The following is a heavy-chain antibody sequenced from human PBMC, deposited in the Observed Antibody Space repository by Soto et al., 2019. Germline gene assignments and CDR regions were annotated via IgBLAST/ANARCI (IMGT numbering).Heavy chain of an antibody. CDR1: AGSITTSY. CDR3: ASSGIVGREVNTWFDP. V-gene: IGHV4-59*01. Sequence: SETLSLTCTVSAGSITTSYWSWIRQPLGKALEWIGYISYRGSTNYNPSLKSRLTISIDTSKSQISLKLTSMTTADTAVYYCASSGIVGREVNTWFDPWGQGTLVTV. CDR2: ISYRGST. D-gene: IGHD3-22*01. J-gene: IGHJ5*02.